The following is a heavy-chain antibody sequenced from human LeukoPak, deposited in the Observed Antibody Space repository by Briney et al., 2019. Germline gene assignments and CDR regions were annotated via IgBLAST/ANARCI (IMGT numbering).Heavy chain of an antibody. J-gene: IGHJ4*01. Sequence: PGGSLRVSCAASAFTFSSHAMSWVRQALGKGLEWVSTISHSGNYVYYADSVKGRFNISRDNAQNSLSLQMDSLRADDTAVYYCARDSSWGGGFDHWGHGTLVTVSS. D-gene: IGHD3-16*01. CDR1: AFTFSSHA. V-gene: IGHV3-21*01. CDR3: ARDSSWGGGFDH. CDR2: ISHSGNYV.